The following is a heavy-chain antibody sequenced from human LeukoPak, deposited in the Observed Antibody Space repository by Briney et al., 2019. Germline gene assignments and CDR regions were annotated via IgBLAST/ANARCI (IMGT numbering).Heavy chain of an antibody. CDR3: AKPRGGDLWGFDV. CDR1: GFTFSSYG. CDR2: ISYDGSDK. D-gene: IGHD2-21*02. J-gene: IGHJ3*01. Sequence: GGSLRLSCAASGFTFSSYGMHWVRQPPGKGLEWVAGISYDGSDKYYAVSVKGRFTISRDNSKNPLNLQMTSLRAEDTAVYYCAKPRGGDLWGFDVWGQGTMVTVSS. V-gene: IGHV3-30*18.